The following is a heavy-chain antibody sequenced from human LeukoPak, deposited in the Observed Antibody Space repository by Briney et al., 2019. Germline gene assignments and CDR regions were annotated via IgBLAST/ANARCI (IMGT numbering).Heavy chain of an antibody. CDR2: ISSSSSYI. J-gene: IGHJ3*02. CDR1: GFTFSSYS. D-gene: IGHD2-8*02. V-gene: IGHV3-21*01. CDR3: ARALYCTGGVCYTDDAFDI. Sequence: GGSPRLSCAASGFTFSSYSMNWVRQAPGKGLEWVSSISSSSSYIYYADPVKGRFTISRDNAKNSLYLQMNSLRAEDTAVYYCARALYCTGGVCYTDDAFDIWGQGTMVTVSS.